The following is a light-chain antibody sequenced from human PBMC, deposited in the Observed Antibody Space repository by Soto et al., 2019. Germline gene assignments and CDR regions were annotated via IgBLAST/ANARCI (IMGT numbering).Light chain of an antibody. V-gene: IGLV2-8*01. J-gene: IGLJ1*01. CDR1: SSNLGAPYD. CDR2: EVN. CDR3: SSYAGSSNV. Sequence: QSVLTQPPSVSGAPGQTVIISCSGSSSNLGAPYDVNWFRQLPGTVPRLMIYEVNKRPSGVPDRFSGSKSGNTASLTVSGLQAEDEADYYCSSYAGSSNVFGTGTKVTVL.